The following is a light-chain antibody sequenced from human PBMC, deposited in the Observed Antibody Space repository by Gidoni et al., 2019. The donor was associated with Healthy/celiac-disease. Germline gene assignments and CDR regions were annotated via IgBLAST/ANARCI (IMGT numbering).Light chain of an antibody. CDR1: QDISNY. CDR3: QQYDNLPLT. J-gene: IGKJ4*01. V-gene: IGKV1-33*01. CDR2: DAS. Sequence: DIQMTQSPSSLSASVGDRVTSTCQASQDISNYLNWYQQKPGKAPKLLIYDASNLETGVPSRFSGSGSGTDFTFTISSLQPEDIATYYCQQYDNLPLTCXGXTKVEIK.